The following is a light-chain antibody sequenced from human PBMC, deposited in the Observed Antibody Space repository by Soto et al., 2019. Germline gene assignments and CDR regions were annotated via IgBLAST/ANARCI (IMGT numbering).Light chain of an antibody. V-gene: IGKV3-11*01. CDR2: DAS. CDR1: QSVSSS. J-gene: IGKJ1*01. CDR3: QQRGNWPGT. Sequence: EIVLTQSPATLSLSPGERATLYCRASQSVSSSLAWYQQKPGQAPRLLIYDASNRATGIPVRFSGGGSGTDFTLTISSLEPEDFAVYYCQQRGNWPGTFGQGTKVEIK.